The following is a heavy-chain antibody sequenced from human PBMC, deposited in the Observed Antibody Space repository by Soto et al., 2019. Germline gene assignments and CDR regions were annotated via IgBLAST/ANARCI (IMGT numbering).Heavy chain of an antibody. D-gene: IGHD2-15*01. CDR2: INAGNGNT. CDR1: GYTFTSYA. CDR3: ARGPGGPAGPGDY. Sequence: QVQLVQSGAEVKKPGASVKVSCKASGYTFTSYAMHWVRQAPGQRLEWMGWINAGNGNTKYSQKFQGRVTITRDTSASAAYMELSSLRSEDTAVYYCARGPGGPAGPGDYWGQGTLVTVSS. V-gene: IGHV1-3*01. J-gene: IGHJ4*02.